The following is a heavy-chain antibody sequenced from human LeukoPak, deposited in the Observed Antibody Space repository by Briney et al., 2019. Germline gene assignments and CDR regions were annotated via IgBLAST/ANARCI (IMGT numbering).Heavy chain of an antibody. J-gene: IGHJ4*02. D-gene: IGHD1-26*01. V-gene: IGHV1-2*06. CDR3: ARESGSYHGNDY. Sequence: ASVKVPCKASGYTFTGYYMHWVRQAPGQGLEWMGRINPNNGGTNCAQKFQGRVTMTGDTSISTAYMELSSLRSDDTAMYYCARESGSYHGNDYWGQGTLVTVSS. CDR1: GYTFTGYY. CDR2: INPNNGGT.